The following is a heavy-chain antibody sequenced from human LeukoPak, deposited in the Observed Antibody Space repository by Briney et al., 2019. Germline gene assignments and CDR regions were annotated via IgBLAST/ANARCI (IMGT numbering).Heavy chain of an antibody. CDR1: GGSISSCY. Sequence: SQTLSLTCTVSGGSISSCYWSWIRQPPGRGVEGIGYIYNSGSTNYNPSLKSRVTISVDTSKNQFSLKLSSVTAADTAVYYCARQLADFWSGYSWFDPWGQGTLVTVSS. CDR2: IYNSGST. J-gene: IGHJ5*02. CDR3: ARQLADFWSGYSWFDP. V-gene: IGHV4-59*08. D-gene: IGHD3-3*01.